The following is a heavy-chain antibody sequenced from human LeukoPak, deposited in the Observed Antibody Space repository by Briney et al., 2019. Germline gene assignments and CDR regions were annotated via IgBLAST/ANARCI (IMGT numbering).Heavy chain of an antibody. CDR1: GYTLTELS. D-gene: IGHD1-20*01. J-gene: IGHJ6*03. CDR2: FDPEDGET. CDR3: ATTTYNSRVYYMDV. Sequence: ASVKVSCKVSGYTLTELSMHWVRQAPGKGLEWMGSFDPEDGETIYAQKFQGRVTMTEDTSTDTAYMELSSLRSGDTAVYYCATTTYNSRVYYMDVWGKGTTVTVSS. V-gene: IGHV1-24*01.